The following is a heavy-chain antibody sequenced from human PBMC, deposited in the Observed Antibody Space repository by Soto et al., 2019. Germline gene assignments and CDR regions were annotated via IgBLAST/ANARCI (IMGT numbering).Heavy chain of an antibody. D-gene: IGHD2-21*02. J-gene: IGHJ6*02. Sequence: PGGSLRLSCAASGFTFSSYAMHWVRQAPGKGLEWVAVISYDGSNKYYADSVKGRFTISRDNSKNTLYLQMNSLRAEDTAVYYCAREVGTGRSYYYYYAMDVWGQGTTVTVSS. CDR1: GFTFSSYA. CDR2: ISYDGSNK. CDR3: AREVGTGRSYYYYYAMDV. V-gene: IGHV3-30-3*01.